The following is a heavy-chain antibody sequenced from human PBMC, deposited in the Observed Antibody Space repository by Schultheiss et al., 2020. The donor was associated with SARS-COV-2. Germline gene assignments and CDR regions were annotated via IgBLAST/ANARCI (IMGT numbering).Heavy chain of an antibody. Sequence: ASVKVSCKASGGTFSSYAISWVRQAPGQGLEWMGWISAYNGNTNYAQKLQGRVTITRDMSTRTAYMELNSLRSEDTAVYYCARGQQLSSLFDYWGQGTLVTVSS. CDR2: ISAYNGNT. J-gene: IGHJ4*02. CDR1: GGTFSSYA. CDR3: ARGQQLSSLFDY. V-gene: IGHV1-18*01. D-gene: IGHD1-1*01.